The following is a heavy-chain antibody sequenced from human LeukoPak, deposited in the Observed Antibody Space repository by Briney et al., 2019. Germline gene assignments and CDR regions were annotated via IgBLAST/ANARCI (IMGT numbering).Heavy chain of an antibody. D-gene: IGHD4/OR15-4a*01. J-gene: IGHJ4*02. V-gene: IGHV3-33*01. CDR1: GFRFSNYG. Sequence: PGRSLRVSCVASGFRFSNYGFHWVRQPPGKGLEWVAVMRYDGSRKEYADSVKGRFTISRDNSKNTLYLQMDSLKDEDTAVYYCVRDPGVLSFYFDSWGQGTLVTVTS. CDR3: VRDPGVLSFYFDS. CDR2: MRYDGSRK.